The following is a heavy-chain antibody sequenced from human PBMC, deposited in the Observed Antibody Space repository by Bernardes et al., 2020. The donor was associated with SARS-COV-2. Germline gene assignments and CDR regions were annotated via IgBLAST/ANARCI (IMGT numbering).Heavy chain of an antibody. J-gene: IGHJ6*02. D-gene: IGHD2-8*02. CDR2: ISGSGGKT. Sequence: GGSLRLSCAASGFTFDNHAMSWVRQAPGKGLEWVSSISGSGGKTYHPDSVKGRFSVSRDNSRKILYLQMNSLRAEDTAVYYCARGPYCPGGICTFYGMDGWGQGTTVTVSS. CDR1: GFTFDNHA. CDR3: ARGPYCPGGICTFYGMDG. V-gene: IGHV3-23*01.